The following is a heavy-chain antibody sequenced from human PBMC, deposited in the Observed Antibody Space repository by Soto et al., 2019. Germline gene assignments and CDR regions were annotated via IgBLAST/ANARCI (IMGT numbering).Heavy chain of an antibody. Sequence: PVVSLRISCAASGFTVSSNYMSWVRQAPGKGLEWVSVIYSGGSTYYADSVKGRFSISRDNSKNTLYLQMNSLRAEDTAVYYCARVQDDYDSSGSFDYWGQGTLVTVSS. CDR1: GFTVSSNY. CDR3: ARVQDDYDSSGSFDY. J-gene: IGHJ4*02. D-gene: IGHD3-22*01. CDR2: IYSGGST. V-gene: IGHV3-53*01.